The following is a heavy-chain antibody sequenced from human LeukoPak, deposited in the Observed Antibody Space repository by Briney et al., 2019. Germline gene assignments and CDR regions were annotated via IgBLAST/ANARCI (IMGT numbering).Heavy chain of an antibody. J-gene: IGHJ4*02. Sequence: VASVKVSCKASGYTFTSYGISWVRQAPGQGLEWMGWISAYNGNTNYAQKLQGRVTMTTDTSTSTACMELRSLRSDDTAVYYCARAGYQIFGVVILQIDYWGQGTLVTVSS. D-gene: IGHD3-3*01. CDR1: GYTFTSYG. CDR2: ISAYNGNT. V-gene: IGHV1-18*01. CDR3: ARAGYQIFGVVILQIDY.